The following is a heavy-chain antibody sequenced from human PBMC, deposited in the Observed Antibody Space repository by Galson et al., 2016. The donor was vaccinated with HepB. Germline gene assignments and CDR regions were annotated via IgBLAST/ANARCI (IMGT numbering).Heavy chain of an antibody. J-gene: IGHJ6*02. CDR2: IHRGGGT. Sequence: SLRLSCAASGFTVSASSMTWVRQAPGKGLEWVSTIHRGGGTYYTYSVKGRFTIARDSSKNTLYLQMSSLKVEDTAVYYYYYYGMDAWGQGTLVTVSS. V-gene: IGHV3-66*01. CDR1: GFTVSASS. CDR3: YYYGMDA.